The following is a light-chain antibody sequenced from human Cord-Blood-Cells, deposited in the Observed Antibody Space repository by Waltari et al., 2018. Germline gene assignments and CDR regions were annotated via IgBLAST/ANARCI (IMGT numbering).Light chain of an antibody. Sequence: AIQMTQSPSSLSASVEDRVPITCQASQCFRNDLGWYQQKPGNAPKLLLYAASSVQSEVPSRFSGSGSGTDFTLHLSSVLPEDFAIYYCLQEYHYPLYAFGQGTKLEIK. CDR3: LQEYHYPLYA. V-gene: IGKV1-6*01. CDR1: QCFRND. CDR2: AAS. J-gene: IGKJ2*01.